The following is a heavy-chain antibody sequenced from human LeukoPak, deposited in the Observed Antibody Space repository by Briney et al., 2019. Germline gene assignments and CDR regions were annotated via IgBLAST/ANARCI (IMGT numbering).Heavy chain of an antibody. CDR3: AREGVAVGNSFDP. CDR1: GGSISSYY. CDR2: IYYSGST. J-gene: IGHJ5*02. Sequence: PSETLSLTCTVSGGSISSYYWSWIRQPPGKGLEWIGYIYYSGSTNYNPSLKSRVTISVDTSKNQLSLKLSSVTAADTAVYYCAREGVAVGNSFDPWGQGTLVTVSS. D-gene: IGHD6-19*01. V-gene: IGHV4-59*01.